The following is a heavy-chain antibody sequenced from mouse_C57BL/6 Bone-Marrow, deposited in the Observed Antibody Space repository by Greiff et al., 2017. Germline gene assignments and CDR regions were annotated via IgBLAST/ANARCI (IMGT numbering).Heavy chain of an antibody. CDR3: ASPRGGYDGYYFFAY. CDR1: GFTFSDYG. CDR2: ISSGSSTI. V-gene: IGHV5-17*01. J-gene: IGHJ3*01. D-gene: IGHD2-3*01. Sequence: EVHLVESGGGLVKPGGSLKLSCAASGFTFSDYGMHWVRQAPEKGLEWVAYISSGSSTIYYADTVKGRFTLSRDNAKNTLFLQMTSLRSEDTAMYYCASPRGGYDGYYFFAYWGQGTLVTVSA.